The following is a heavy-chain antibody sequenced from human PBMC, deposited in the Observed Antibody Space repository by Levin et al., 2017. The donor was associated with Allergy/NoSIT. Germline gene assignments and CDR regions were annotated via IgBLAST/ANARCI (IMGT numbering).Heavy chain of an antibody. CDR3: ARGAKWELPDRPGDY. J-gene: IGHJ4*02. CDR2: IWSDGSNK. CDR1: AFTFSSYG. V-gene: IGHV3-33*01. Sequence: GGSLRLSCAASAFTFSSYGMHWVRQAPGKGLEWVAVIWSDGSNKYYADSVKGRFTISRDNSKNTVYLQMNSLRAEDTAVYYCARGAKWELPDRPGDYWGQGTLVTVSS. D-gene: IGHD1-26*01.